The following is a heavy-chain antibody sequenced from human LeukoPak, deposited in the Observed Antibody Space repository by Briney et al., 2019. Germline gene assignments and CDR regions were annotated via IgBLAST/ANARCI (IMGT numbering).Heavy chain of an antibody. Sequence: GGSLRLSCAASGFTVSSNYKSWVRQAPGKGLEWVSVIYSGGSTYYADSVKGRFTISRDNSKNTLYLQMNSLRAEDTAVYYCARLDRYQPFDPWGQGTLVTVSS. CDR3: ARLDRYQPFDP. J-gene: IGHJ5*02. CDR2: IYSGGST. D-gene: IGHD2-2*01. V-gene: IGHV3-66*02. CDR1: GFTVSSNY.